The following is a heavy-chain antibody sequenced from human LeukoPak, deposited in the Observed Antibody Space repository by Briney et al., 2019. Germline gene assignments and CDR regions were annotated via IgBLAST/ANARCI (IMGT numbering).Heavy chain of an antibody. CDR2: MSGSGGGT. CDR3: AKRGVVIRVILVGFYKEAYYFDS. J-gene: IGHJ4*02. D-gene: IGHD3-22*01. CDR1: GITLSNYG. Sequence: GGSLRLSCAVSGITLSNYGISWVRKAPGKGLEWVAGMSGSGGGTNYADSVKGRFTVSRDNSKNTLYLQMKSLRAEDTAVYFCAKRGVVIRVILVGFYKEAYYFDSWGQGALVTVSS. V-gene: IGHV3-23*01.